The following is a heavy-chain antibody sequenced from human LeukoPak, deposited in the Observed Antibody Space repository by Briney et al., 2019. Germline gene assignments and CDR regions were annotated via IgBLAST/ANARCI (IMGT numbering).Heavy chain of an antibody. D-gene: IGHD3-9*01. CDR1: GGSISSSNW. V-gene: IGHV4-4*02. CDR3: ARSPNFGWLFRNWCDP. J-gene: IGHJ5*02. Sequence: SETLSLTCAVSGGSISSSNWGSWVRQPPGKGLEWIGEIYDSGSTNYNPSLKSRGTISVDKSKNQFSLKLSSVTAAATAVYYCARSPNFGWLFRNWCDPWGQGTLVTVSS. CDR2: IYDSGST.